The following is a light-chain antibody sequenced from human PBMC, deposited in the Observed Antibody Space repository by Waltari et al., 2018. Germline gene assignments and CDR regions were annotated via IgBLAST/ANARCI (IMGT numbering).Light chain of an antibody. J-gene: IGLJ1*01. CDR2: YDR. Sequence: SYVVTQPPSVSVAPGETATITCGGDNFGTSIVHWYQQKAGQAPVLVIFYDRDRPSGIPDRFSGSNSGNTATLTISRVEAGDEARYYCHVWHPHVDPGVFGTGTEVTVL. V-gene: IGLV3-21*04. CDR3: HVWHPHVDPGV. CDR1: NFGTSI.